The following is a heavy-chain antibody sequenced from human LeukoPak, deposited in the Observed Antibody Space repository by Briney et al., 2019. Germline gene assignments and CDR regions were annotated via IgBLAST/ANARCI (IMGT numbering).Heavy chain of an antibody. D-gene: IGHD2-2*01. J-gene: IGHJ4*02. CDR2: ITPNMVAT. Sequence: GASVKGCCKACGYTFTDYYLQWLRQATGQGFDWIGWITPNMVATKYAQKFQGRVTMTRDPSIRTAHMEMSRLRSDDTAVYYCARANFLYCSSTTCLFDYWGQGTLVTVSS. CDR1: GYTFTDYY. V-gene: IGHV1-2*02. CDR3: ARANFLYCSSTTCLFDY.